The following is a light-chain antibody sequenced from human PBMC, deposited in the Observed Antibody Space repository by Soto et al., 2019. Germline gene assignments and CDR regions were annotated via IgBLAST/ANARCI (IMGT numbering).Light chain of an antibody. CDR2: DAS. Sequence: EIVLTQSPATLSLSPRERATLSSRASQSVSSYLAWYQQKHGQATRLIIYDASNRANAIPARFSGSGSGTEFTLTISSLEPEDFAVYYCQQRSNWPPVTFGQGTRLEIK. V-gene: IGKV3-11*01. CDR1: QSVSSY. J-gene: IGKJ5*01. CDR3: QQRSNWPPVT.